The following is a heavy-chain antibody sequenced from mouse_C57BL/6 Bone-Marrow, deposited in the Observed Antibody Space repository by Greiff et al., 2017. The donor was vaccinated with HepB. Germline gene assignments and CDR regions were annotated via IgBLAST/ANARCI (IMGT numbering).Heavy chain of an antibody. CDR3: TGGVGRFAY. Sequence: EVKVEESGGGLVQPGGSMKLSCVASGFTFSNYWMNWVRQSPEEGLEWVAQIRLKSVNYATHYAESVKGRFTISRDDSKSSVYLQMNNLRAEDTGFYYWTGGVGRFAYWGQGTLVTVSA. CDR1: GFTFSNYW. J-gene: IGHJ3*01. D-gene: IGHD4-1*01. CDR2: IRLKSVNYAT. V-gene: IGHV6-3*01.